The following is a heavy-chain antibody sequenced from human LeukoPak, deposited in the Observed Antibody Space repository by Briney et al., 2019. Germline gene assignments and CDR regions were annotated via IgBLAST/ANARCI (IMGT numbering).Heavy chain of an antibody. V-gene: IGHV4-59*08. CDR3: ARHYGDWGRYGMDV. CDR2: IYYSGST. Sequence: SETLSLTCTVSGGSISSYYWSWIRQPPGKGLEWIGYIYYSGSTNYNPSLKSRVTISVDTSKNQFSLKLSSVTAADTAVYYGARHYGDWGRYGMDVWGQGTTVTVSS. J-gene: IGHJ6*02. CDR1: GGSISSYY. D-gene: IGHD4-17*01.